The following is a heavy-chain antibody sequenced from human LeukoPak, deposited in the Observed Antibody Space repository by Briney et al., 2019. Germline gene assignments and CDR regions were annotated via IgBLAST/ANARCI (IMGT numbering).Heavy chain of an antibody. CDR1: RWSFSEYW. D-gene: IGHD3-10*01. Sequence: PGGALRLSCAASRWSFSEYWMAGVRQAPGKGVEWVAHICTEGSDKYTVDAVRGRSTIYRDNALYSLNLKRNSLRAEDSGVYYCGRWGVNAGLDRWGQGTLVIVSS. CDR3: GRWGVNAGLDR. J-gene: IGHJ5*02. CDR2: ICTEGSDK. V-gene: IGHV3-7*01.